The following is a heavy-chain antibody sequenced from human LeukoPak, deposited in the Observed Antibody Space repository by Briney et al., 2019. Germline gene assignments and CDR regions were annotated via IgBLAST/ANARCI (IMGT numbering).Heavy chain of an antibody. J-gene: IGHJ1*01. V-gene: IGHV4-34*01. Sequence: SETLSLTCTVSGGSISGYYWSWIRQPPGKGLEWIGEINHSGSTNYNPSLKSRVTISVDTSKNQFSLKLSSVTAADTAVYYCARRRYSSSWGYFQHWGQGTLVTVSS. CDR1: GGSISGYY. CDR2: INHSGST. D-gene: IGHD6-13*01. CDR3: ARRRYSSSWGYFQH.